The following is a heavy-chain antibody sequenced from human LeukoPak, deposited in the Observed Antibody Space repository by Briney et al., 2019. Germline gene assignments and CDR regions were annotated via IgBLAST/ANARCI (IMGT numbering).Heavy chain of an antibody. CDR3: AREVSYGGPDTYYYYYYGMDV. V-gene: IGHV3-7*03. Sequence: GGSLRLSCAASGFTFSSYWMSWVRQAPGKGLEWVANIKPDGSEKYYVDSVKGRFTISRDNAKNSLYLQMNSLRAEDTAVYYCAREVSYGGPDTYYYYYYGMDVWGQGTTVTVSS. CDR1: GFTFSSYW. D-gene: IGHD4-23*01. CDR2: IKPDGSEK. J-gene: IGHJ6*02.